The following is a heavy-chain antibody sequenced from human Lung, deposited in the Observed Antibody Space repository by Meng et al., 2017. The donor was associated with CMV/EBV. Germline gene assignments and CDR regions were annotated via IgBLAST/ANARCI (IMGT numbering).Heavy chain of an antibody. CDR1: GFTFNNYA. CDR2: ISGSGGST. CDR3: AKVGPVYCTSTSCYLVRGWLDY. Sequence: GESXKISCAASGFTFNNYAMTWVRQAPGKGLEWVSAISGSGGSTHYADSVKGWFTISRDTSKSTLYLQMNSLRDEDTAVYYCAKVGPVYCTSTSCYLVRGWLDYXGQGXLVTVSS. D-gene: IGHD2-2*01. V-gene: IGHV3-23*01. J-gene: IGHJ4*02.